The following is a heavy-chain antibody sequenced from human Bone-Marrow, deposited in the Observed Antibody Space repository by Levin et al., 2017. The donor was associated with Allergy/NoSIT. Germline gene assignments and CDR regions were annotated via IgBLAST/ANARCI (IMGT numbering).Heavy chain of an antibody. V-gene: IGHV3-73*01. J-gene: IGHJ6*03. CDR2: IRSKANSYAT. D-gene: IGHD5-24*01. Sequence: QAGGSLRLSCAASGFTFSGSAMHWVRQASGKGLEWVGRIRSKANSYATAYAASVKGRFTISRDDSKNTAYLQMNSLKTEDTAVYYCTKHCYNYYMDVWGKGTTVTVSS. CDR3: TKHCYNYYMDV. CDR1: GFTFSGSA.